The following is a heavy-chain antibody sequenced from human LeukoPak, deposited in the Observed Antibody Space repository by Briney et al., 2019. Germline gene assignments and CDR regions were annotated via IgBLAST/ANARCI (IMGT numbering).Heavy chain of an antibody. J-gene: IGHJ6*03. V-gene: IGHV3-21*01. CDR1: GFTFSSYS. D-gene: IGHD6-13*01. CDR3: ARDKGIAAAGYYYYMDV. Sequence: GGSLRLSCAASGFTFSSYSMNWVRQAPGKGLEWVSSISSSSSYIYYADSVKGRFTISRDNAKNSLYLQMNSLRAEDTAVYYCARDKGIAAAGYYYYMDVWGKGTTVTISS. CDR2: ISSSSSYI.